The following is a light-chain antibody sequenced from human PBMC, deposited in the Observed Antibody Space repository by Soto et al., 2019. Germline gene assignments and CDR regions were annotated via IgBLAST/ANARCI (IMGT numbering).Light chain of an antibody. CDR1: QSISSW. V-gene: IGKV1-5*01. CDR2: DAS. Sequence: DIQLTQSPSTLSASVGDRVTITCRARQSISSWLAWYQQKPGKAPKLLIYDASSLESGVPARFIGSGSGTEFTLTISSLQPDDFATYYCQQYNSYSYTFGQGTKLEIK. J-gene: IGKJ2*01. CDR3: QQYNSYSYT.